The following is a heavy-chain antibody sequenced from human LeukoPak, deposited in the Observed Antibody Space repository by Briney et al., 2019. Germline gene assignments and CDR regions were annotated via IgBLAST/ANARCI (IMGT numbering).Heavy chain of an antibody. Sequence: TGGSLRLSCAASGFTFSNYWMHWVRQAPGKGLVWVSRINTDGSTTNYADPVKGRFTISRDNAKNTLYLQMNSLRADDTAVYYCVRIYCSSTTCHLWGQGTLVTVSS. D-gene: IGHD2-2*01. CDR2: INTDGSTT. J-gene: IGHJ4*02. CDR1: GFTFSNYW. CDR3: VRIYCSSTTCHL. V-gene: IGHV3-74*01.